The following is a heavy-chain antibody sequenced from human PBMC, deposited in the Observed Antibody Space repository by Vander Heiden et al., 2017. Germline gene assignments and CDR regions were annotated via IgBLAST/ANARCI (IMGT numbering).Heavy chain of an antibody. CDR1: GSLFVNAW. V-gene: IGHV3-15*07. CDR2: IKSKTDGGKT. J-gene: IGHJ2*01. D-gene: IGHD3-16*01. Sequence: ELQLVESGGGLVKLGGSLSLSCAAPGSLFVNAWINWFPQAQGKGLEWVGRIKSKTDGGKTDYAAPVKGRFTISRDDSKKTLYLQMNSLKTEDTAVYYCTTGGGAYLWGRGTLVTVSS. CDR3: TTGGGAYL.